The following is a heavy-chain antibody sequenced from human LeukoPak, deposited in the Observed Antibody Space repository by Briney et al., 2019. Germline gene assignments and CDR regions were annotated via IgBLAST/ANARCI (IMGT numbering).Heavy chain of an antibody. CDR1: GYSISSSNW. Sequence: SDTLSLTCAVSGYSISSSNWWGWIRQPPGKGLEWIGYIYYSGSTYYNPSLKSRVTMSVDTSRDQFSLKLSSVTAVDTAVYYCARNYQDTRGYYYWDSWGQGTLVTVSS. V-gene: IGHV4-28*01. CDR3: ARNYQDTRGYYYWDS. D-gene: IGHD3-22*01. J-gene: IGHJ4*02. CDR2: IYYSGST.